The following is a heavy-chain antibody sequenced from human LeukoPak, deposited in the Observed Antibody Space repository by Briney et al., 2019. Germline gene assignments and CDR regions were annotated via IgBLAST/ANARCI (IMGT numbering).Heavy chain of an antibody. CDR3: AKDLYGSGGQFDY. Sequence: GGSLRLSCAASGFTFSSYWMSWVRQAPGKGLEWVANIKQDGSEKYYADSVKGRFTISRDNSKNTLYLQMNSLRAEDTAVYYCAKDLYGSGGQFDYWGQGTLVTVSS. CDR2: IKQDGSEK. D-gene: IGHD3-10*01. J-gene: IGHJ4*02. V-gene: IGHV3-7*01. CDR1: GFTFSSYW.